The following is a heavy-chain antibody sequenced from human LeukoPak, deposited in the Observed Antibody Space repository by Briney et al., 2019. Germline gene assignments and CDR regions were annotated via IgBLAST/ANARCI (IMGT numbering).Heavy chain of an antibody. D-gene: IGHD2-2*01. Sequence: AGGSLRLSCAASGFTFSSYAMSWVRQAPGKGLEWVSAVSGSGGSTYYADSVKGRFTISRDNSKNTLYLQMNSLRAEDTAVYYCAKMECSSTSCLYYYYYYYGMDVWGQGTTVTVPS. V-gene: IGHV3-23*01. CDR1: GFTFSSYA. CDR3: AKMECSSTSCLYYYYYYYGMDV. CDR2: VSGSGGST. J-gene: IGHJ6*02.